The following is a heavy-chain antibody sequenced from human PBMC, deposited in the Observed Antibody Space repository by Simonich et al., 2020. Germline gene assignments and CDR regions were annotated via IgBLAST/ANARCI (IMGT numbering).Heavy chain of an antibody. Sequence: EVQLVESGGGLVKPGGSLRLSCAASGFTFSSYSMNWVRQAPGKGLEWVSSISSGSSYIDYADSLKGRFTISRDNAKNSLYLQMNSLRAEDTAGYYCARWIAVAGTGAYGMDVWGQGTTVTVSS. J-gene: IGHJ6*02. CDR3: ARWIAVAGTGAYGMDV. D-gene: IGHD6-19*01. V-gene: IGHV3-21*01. CDR1: GFTFSSYS. CDR2: ISSGSSYI.